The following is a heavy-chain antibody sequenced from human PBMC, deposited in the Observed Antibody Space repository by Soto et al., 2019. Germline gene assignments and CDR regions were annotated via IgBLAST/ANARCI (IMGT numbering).Heavy chain of an antibody. J-gene: IGHJ4*02. D-gene: IGHD6-6*01. CDR3: ARGQRQLAAFDY. V-gene: IGHV4-34*01. Sequence: KASETLSLTCAVYGGSFSGYYWSWIRQPPGKGLEWIGEINHSGSTNYNPSLKSRVTISVDTSKNQFSLKLSSVTAADTAVYYCARGQRQLAAFDYWGPGTLVTVSS. CDR1: GGSFSGYY. CDR2: INHSGST.